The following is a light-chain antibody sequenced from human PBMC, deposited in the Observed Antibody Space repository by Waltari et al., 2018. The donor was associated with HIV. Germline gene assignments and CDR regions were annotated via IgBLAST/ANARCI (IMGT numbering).Light chain of an antibody. CDR1: SGPSSYA. CDR3: QTWGTATPVV. Sequence: LKLPPSPPPSASLRPSVKLTSPLISGPSSYALTCLQQQSEKGPRHLMTVTSDGSHTKGDGIRDRFSGSRSGAARFLTIFSLQSEDEADYYCQTWGTATPVVFGGGTKLTVL. J-gene: IGLJ2*01. V-gene: IGLV4-69*01. CDR2: VTSDGSH.